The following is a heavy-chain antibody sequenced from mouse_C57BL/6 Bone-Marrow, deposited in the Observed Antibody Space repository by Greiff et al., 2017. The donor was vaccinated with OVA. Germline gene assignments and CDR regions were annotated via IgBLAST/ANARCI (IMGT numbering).Heavy chain of an antibody. CDR3: ARGGLEEAWFAY. J-gene: IGHJ3*01. V-gene: IGHV1-59*01. CDR1: GYTFTSYW. CDR2: IDPSDSYT. D-gene: IGHD2-4*01. Sequence: QVQLQQPGAELVRPGTSVKLSCKASGYTFTSYWMHWVKQRPGHGLEWIGVIDPSDSYTNYNQKFKGKATLTVDTSSSTAYMQLSSLTSEDSAVYYCARGGLEEAWFAYWGQGTLVTVSA.